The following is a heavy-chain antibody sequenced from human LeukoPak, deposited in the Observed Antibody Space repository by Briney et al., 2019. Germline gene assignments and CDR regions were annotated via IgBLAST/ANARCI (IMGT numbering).Heavy chain of an antibody. CDR3: ARDSLWFGSGMDV. CDR2: IYYSGST. V-gene: IGHV4-59*01. J-gene: IGHJ6*04. D-gene: IGHD3-10*01. Sequence: SETLSLTCTVSGGSISSYYWSWIRQPPGKGLEWIGYIYYSGSTNYNPSLKSRVTISVDTSKNQFSLKLCSVTAADTAVYYCARDSLWFGSGMDVWGKGTTVTVSS. CDR1: GGSISSYY.